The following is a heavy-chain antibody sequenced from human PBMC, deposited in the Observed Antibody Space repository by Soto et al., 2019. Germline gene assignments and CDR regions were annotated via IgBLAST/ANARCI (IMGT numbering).Heavy chain of an antibody. J-gene: IGHJ4*02. CDR2: IYYSGST. CDR3: ARRRPSSSWYWADFGY. Sequence: SETLSLTSAVSAGSISRGGYSWSWIRQTPGKGLEWIGYIYYSGSTNYNPSLKSRVTISVDTSKNQFSLKLSSVTAADTSVYYCARRRPSSSWYWADFGYWGQGTLVTVS. CDR1: AGSISRGGYS. V-gene: IGHV4-61*08. D-gene: IGHD6-13*01.